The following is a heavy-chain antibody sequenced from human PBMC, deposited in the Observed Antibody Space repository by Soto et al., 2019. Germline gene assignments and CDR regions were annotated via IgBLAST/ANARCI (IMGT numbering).Heavy chain of an antibody. CDR3: ARDRVESGYPEYFQH. CDR2: IYSGGST. J-gene: IGHJ1*01. CDR1: GVTVSSSY. Sequence: PGGSLRLSCAASGVTVSSSYMSWVRQAPGKGLEWVSVIYSGGSTYYADSVKGRFTISRDNSKNTLYLQMNSLRAEDTAVYYCARDRVESGYPEYFQHWGQGTLVTVSS. V-gene: IGHV3-53*01. D-gene: IGHD3-22*01.